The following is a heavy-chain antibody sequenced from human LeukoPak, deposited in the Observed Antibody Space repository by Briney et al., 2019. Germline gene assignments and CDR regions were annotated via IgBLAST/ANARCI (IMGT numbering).Heavy chain of an antibody. CDR1: GLTLSSYW. Sequence: PGGSLRLSCAASGLTLSSYWMHWVRQAPGKGLVWVSRINSDGSSTRYADSVKGRFTISRDNAKNTLYLQMNSLRAEDTAVYYCARWGARDLDYWGQGTLVTVSS. CDR3: ARWGARDLDY. D-gene: IGHD1-26*01. J-gene: IGHJ4*02. CDR2: INSDGSST. V-gene: IGHV3-74*01.